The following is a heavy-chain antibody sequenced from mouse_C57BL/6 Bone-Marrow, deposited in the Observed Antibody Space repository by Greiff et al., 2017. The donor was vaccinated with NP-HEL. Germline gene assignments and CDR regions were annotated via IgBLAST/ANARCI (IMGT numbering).Heavy chain of an antibody. V-gene: IGHV2-6-1*01. CDR2: IWSDGST. CDR3: ARQGPKDYAMDY. CDR1: GFSLTSYG. J-gene: IGHJ4*01. Sequence: VQGVESGPGLVAPSQSLSITCTVSGFSLTSYGVHWVRQPPGKGLEWMVVIWSDGSTTYNSALKSRLSISKDNAKSQVFLKMNRLQTDDTAMYYCARQGPKDYAMDYWGQGTSVTVSS.